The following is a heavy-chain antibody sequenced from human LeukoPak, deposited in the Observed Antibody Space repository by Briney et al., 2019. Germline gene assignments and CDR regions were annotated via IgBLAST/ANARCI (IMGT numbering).Heavy chain of an antibody. CDR1: GFTFASYG. CDR2: ITTNGGRT. D-gene: IGHD3-22*01. J-gene: IGHJ1*01. V-gene: IGHV3-23*01. CDR3: AIMHGYYDGTGYWVQ. Sequence: PGGSLRFSCAASGFTFASYGMSWVRQAPGKGLEWVSFITTNGGRTSYADSVEGRFTISRDNPRNTLYMQMNSLRDEDTAVYYCAIMHGYYDGTGYWVQWGQGTLVTVSS.